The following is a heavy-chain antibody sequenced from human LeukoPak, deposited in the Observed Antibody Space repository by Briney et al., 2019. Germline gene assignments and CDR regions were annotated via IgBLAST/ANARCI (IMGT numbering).Heavy chain of an antibody. CDR1: GGSISSYY. CDR3: ARHYYDSSGYYFDY. D-gene: IGHD3-22*01. CDR2: ICYSGST. J-gene: IGHJ4*02. V-gene: IGHV4-59*08. Sequence: SETLSLTCTVSGGSISSYYWSWIRQPPGKGLEWIGYICYSGSTNYNPSLKSRVTISVDTSKNQFSLKLSSVTAADTAVYYCARHYYDSSGYYFDYWGQGTLVTVSS.